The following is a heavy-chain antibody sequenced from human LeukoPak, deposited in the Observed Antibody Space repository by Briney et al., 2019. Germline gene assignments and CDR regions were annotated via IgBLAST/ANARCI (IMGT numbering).Heavy chain of an antibody. CDR1: GASISSGSNY. J-gene: IGHJ4*02. V-gene: IGHV4-61*02. Sequence: SETLSLTCSVSGASISSGSNYWGWIRQPPGKTLEWIGSIYTSGGTNYNPSLKSRVTMSVDTSKNQFSLKLSSVTAADTAVYYCTRDVVGASSDYFHYWGQGTLVTVSS. D-gene: IGHD1-26*01. CDR2: IYTSGGT. CDR3: TRDVVGASSDYFHY.